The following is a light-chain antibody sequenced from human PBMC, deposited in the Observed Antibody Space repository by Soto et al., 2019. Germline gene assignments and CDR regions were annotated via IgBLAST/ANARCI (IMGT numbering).Light chain of an antibody. CDR2: KAS. CDR1: QTMSSW. CDR3: QHYNSYSEA. V-gene: IGKV1-5*03. Sequence: DIQMTQTPSTLTGSEGDRVTITCRASQTMSSWLAWYQQKPGKAPKLLIYKASTLKSGVPSRFSGSGSGTEFTLTISSLQPDDFATYYCQHYNSYSEAFGQGTKVDIK. J-gene: IGKJ1*01.